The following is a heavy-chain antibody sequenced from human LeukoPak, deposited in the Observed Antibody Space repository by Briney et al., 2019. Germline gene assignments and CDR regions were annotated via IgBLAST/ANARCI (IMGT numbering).Heavy chain of an antibody. CDR1: GFTFDDYT. CDR2: ISWDGGST. Sequence: GGSLRLSCAASGFTFDDYTMHWVRQAPGKGLEWVSLISWDGGSTYYADSVKGRFTISRDNAKNSLYLQMNSLRAEDTAVYYCARDLRGPWGYWGQGTLVTVSS. V-gene: IGHV3-43*01. D-gene: IGHD7-27*01. CDR3: ARDLRGPWGY. J-gene: IGHJ4*02.